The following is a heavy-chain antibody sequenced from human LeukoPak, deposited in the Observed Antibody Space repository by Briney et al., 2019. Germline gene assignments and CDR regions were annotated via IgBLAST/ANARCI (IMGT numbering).Heavy chain of an antibody. CDR2: MNPNSGNT. V-gene: IGHV1-8*01. Sequence: GASVKVSCKASGYTFTSYDINWVRQATGQGLEWMGWMNPNSGNTGYAQKFQGRVTMTRNTSKSTAYMELSSLRSEDTAVYYCARGHKTYYYDTHIWGQGTMVTVSS. CDR3: ARGHKTYYYDTHI. CDR1: GYTFTSYD. J-gene: IGHJ3*02. D-gene: IGHD3-22*01.